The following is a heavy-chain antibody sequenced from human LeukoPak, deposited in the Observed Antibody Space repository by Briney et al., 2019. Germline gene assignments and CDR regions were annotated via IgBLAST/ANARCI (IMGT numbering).Heavy chain of an antibody. CDR1: GDSITSASYY. J-gene: IGHJ3*02. D-gene: IGHD3-22*01. V-gene: IGHV4-39*07. CDR2: IYYSGST. CDR3: ARDVLVGDSSGIDAFDI. Sequence: SETLSLTCTVSGDSITSASYYWGWIRQPPGKGLEWIGSIYYSGSTYYNPSLKSRVTISVDTSKNQFSLKLSSVTAADTAVYYCARDVLVGDSSGIDAFDIWGQGTMVTVSS.